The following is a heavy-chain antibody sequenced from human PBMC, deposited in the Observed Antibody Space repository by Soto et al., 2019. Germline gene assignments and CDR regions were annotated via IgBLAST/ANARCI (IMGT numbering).Heavy chain of an antibody. CDR1: GGTIGDYY. CDR2: IYYTGKT. J-gene: IGHJ4*02. CDR3: VSKNNSAGSFDS. Sequence: SETLSLTCTISGGTIGDYYWSWIRQPPGKDLEWIAYIYYTGKTDQNPSLEGRVSISLGTSRNQFSLNLRSVTAADTAVYYCVSKNNSAGSFDSWGPGVSVTVSS. V-gene: IGHV4-59*01. D-gene: IGHD6-25*01.